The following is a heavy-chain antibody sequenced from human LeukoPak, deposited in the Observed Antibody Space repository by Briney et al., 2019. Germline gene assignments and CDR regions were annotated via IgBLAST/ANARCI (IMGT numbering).Heavy chain of an antibody. V-gene: IGHV3-7*01. D-gene: IGHD3-3*01. CDR2: IKQDGSEK. CDR1: GFTFSNYW. Sequence: GGSLRLSCAASGFTFSNYWMTWVRQAPGKGLEWVGDIKQDGSEKLYVNSGPGRFTISSDNAKISMILQMNSQRAEDTAVHYCARDNGVVHGVYYMDVWGKGTTVTVS. J-gene: IGHJ6*03. CDR3: ARDNGVVHGVYYMDV.